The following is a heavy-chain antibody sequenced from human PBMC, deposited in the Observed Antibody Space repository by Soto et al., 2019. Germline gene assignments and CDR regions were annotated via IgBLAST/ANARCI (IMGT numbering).Heavy chain of an antibody. Sequence: SETLSLTCTVSGGSMSSYYWTWLRQSPGRGLEWIGYISYSGSTYYNPSLKSRVTISADTSKNQFSLRMNSMIAADTAVYYCARGRSNDFGSSPPPKFDPWGRGTLVTVSS. J-gene: IGHJ5*02. CDR2: ISYSGST. CDR3: ARGRSNDFGSSPPPKFDP. CDR1: GGSMSSYY. D-gene: IGHD3-10*01. V-gene: IGHV4-59*01.